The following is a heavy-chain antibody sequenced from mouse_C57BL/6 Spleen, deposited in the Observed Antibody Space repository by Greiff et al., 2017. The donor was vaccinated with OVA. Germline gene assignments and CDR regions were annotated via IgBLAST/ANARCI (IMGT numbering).Heavy chain of an antibody. D-gene: IGHD1-1*01. CDR3: ARGYGSSSYAMDY. Sequence: EVKLMESEGGLVQPGSSMKLSCTASGFTFSDYYMAWVRQVPEKGLEWVANINYDGSSTYYLDSLKSRFIISRDNAKNILYLQMSSLKSEDTATYYCARGYGSSSYAMDYWGQRTSVTVSS. CDR2: INYDGSST. V-gene: IGHV5-16*01. J-gene: IGHJ4*01. CDR1: GFTFSDYY.